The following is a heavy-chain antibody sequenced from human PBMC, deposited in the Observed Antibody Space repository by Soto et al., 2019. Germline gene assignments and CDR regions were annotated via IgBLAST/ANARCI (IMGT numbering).Heavy chain of an antibody. J-gene: IGHJ4*02. CDR1: GFTFSTYG. CDR2: IWYDGSNK. Sequence: QVQLVESGGGVVQPGRSLRLSCAASGFTFSTYGMHWVRQAPGKGMEWVAVIWYDGSNKYHADSAKGRFTISRDNSTNTLYLEMNSRRAEDTAVYYCARDQSSNSDFWSRTFDLWGQGTLVTVSS. D-gene: IGHD3-3*01. CDR3: ARDQSSNSDFWSRTFDL. V-gene: IGHV3-33*01.